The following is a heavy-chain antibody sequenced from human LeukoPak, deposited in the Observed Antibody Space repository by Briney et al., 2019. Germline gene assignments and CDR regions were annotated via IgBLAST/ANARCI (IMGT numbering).Heavy chain of an antibody. CDR3: ACLTTADAFDI. V-gene: IGHV4-34*01. D-gene: IGHD3-22*01. CDR2: INFDGST. CDR1: GGSFSGYY. J-gene: IGHJ3*02. Sequence: PSETLSLTCAISGGSFSGYYWSWIRQSPGKGLEWIGEINFDGSTNYNPSLKSRVTISVDTSKNQFSLKLSSVTAADTAVYYCACLTTADAFDIWGQGTMVTVSS.